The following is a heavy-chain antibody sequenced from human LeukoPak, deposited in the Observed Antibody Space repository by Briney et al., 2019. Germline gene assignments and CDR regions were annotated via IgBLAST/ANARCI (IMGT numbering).Heavy chain of an antibody. CDR3: AGAPWGPFDF. CDR1: GVSISSGGYY. D-gene: IGHD7-27*01. V-gene: IGHV4-31*03. J-gene: IGHJ4*02. CDR2: IYYSGTT. Sequence: SETLSLTCTVSGVSISSGGYYWNWLRQHPGKGLEWIAYIYYSGTTYYNPSLRSRVTITVDTSKNQFSLKLTSVTAADKALYYCAGAPWGPFDFWGPGTLLPVSS.